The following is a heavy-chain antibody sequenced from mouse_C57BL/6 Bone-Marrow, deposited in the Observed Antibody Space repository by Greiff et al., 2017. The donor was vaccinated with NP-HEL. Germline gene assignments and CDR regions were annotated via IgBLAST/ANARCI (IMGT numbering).Heavy chain of an antibody. CDR3: VREGKGAMDY. CDR2: IRSKSNNYAT. V-gene: IGHV10-1*01. J-gene: IGHJ4*01. Sequence: EVQLVESGGGLVQPKGSLKLSCAASGFSFNTYAMNWVRQAPGKGLEWVARIRSKSNNYATYYADSVKDRFTISRDDSESMLYLQMNNLKTEDTAMYYCVREGKGAMDYWGQGTSVTVSS. CDR1: GFSFNTYA.